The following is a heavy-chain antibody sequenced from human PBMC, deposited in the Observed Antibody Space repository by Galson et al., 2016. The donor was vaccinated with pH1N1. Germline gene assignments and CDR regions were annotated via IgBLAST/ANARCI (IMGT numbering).Heavy chain of an antibody. Sequence: SVKVSCKASGYTFTTYYIHWVRQAPGQGLEWLGVIDPRVGTTNYAQKFQGRLTMTSDTSTSKVSLELSSLKSDDTAVYFCPRDLARQHDSWGQGTLVTVSS. CDR2: IDPRVGTT. V-gene: IGHV1-46*01. CDR3: PRDLARQHDS. CDR1: GYTFTTYY. J-gene: IGHJ4*02.